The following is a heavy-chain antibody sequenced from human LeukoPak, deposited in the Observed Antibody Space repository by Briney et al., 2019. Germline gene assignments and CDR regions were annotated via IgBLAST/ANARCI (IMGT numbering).Heavy chain of an antibody. CDR2: ISSDGHST. Sequence: GGSLRLSCAASGFTFSNYWMHWVRQLPVPGKGLVWVSRISSDGHSTRYASSVRGRFTISRDNSKNTLYLQMNSLRAEDTAVYYCAGEERYCSSTSCTWKHQHWGQGTLVTVSS. CDR1: GFTFSNYW. V-gene: IGHV3-74*01. CDR3: AGEERYCSSTSCTWKHQH. J-gene: IGHJ1*01. D-gene: IGHD2-2*01.